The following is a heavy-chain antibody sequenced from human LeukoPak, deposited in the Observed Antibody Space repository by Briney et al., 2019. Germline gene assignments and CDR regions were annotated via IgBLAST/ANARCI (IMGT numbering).Heavy chain of an antibody. Sequence: PGGSLRLSCAASGFTFSSCSMDWVRQVPGKGLEWVSYISSSGNTIYYADSVKGRFTISRDNANNLLYLQMSGLRAEDTAVYYCARVGALGSLGYWGQGILVAVSS. J-gene: IGHJ4*02. CDR3: ARVGALGSLGY. CDR1: GFTFSSCS. CDR2: ISSSGNTI. V-gene: IGHV3-48*04. D-gene: IGHD1-26*01.